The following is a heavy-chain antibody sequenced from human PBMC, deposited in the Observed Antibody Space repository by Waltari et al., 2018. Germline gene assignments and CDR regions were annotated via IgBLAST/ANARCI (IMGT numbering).Heavy chain of an antibody. CDR2: ISAXLGIA. D-gene: IGHD2-15*01. CDR1: GGTFRSXA. CDR3: AVTMVVDQSDFDY. J-gene: IGHJ4*02. V-gene: IGHV1-69*10. Sequence: QVQLVQSGAEVKKPGASVKVACKAXGGTFRSXAISWVRQAPGQGLEWMGVISAXLGIANDAQKCQGRVRITADKATSTAYMELRSLRAEDTAVYYCAVTMVVDQSDFDYWGQGTXXXXSS.